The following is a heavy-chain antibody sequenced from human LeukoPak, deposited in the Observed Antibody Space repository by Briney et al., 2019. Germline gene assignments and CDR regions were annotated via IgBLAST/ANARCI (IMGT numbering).Heavy chain of an antibody. Sequence: GGSLRLSCAASGFTFSSYSMNWVRQAPGKGLEWVSSISSSSSYIYYADSVKGRFTISRDNAKNSLYLQMNSLRAGDTAVYYCARDSNYYDSKQLDYWGQGTLVTVSS. CDR2: ISSSSSYI. V-gene: IGHV3-21*01. D-gene: IGHD3-22*01. CDR1: GFTFSSYS. CDR3: ARDSNYYDSKQLDY. J-gene: IGHJ4*02.